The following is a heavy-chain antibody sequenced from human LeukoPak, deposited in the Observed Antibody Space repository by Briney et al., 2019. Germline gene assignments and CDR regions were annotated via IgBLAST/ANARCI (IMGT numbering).Heavy chain of an antibody. CDR3: ARDATAGYCSGGSCVDAFDI. V-gene: IGHV3-21*01. D-gene: IGHD2-15*01. CDR1: GFTFSSYS. CDR2: ISSSSSYI. J-gene: IGHJ3*02. Sequence: VGSLRLSCAASGFTFSSYSMNWVRQAPGKGLEWVSSISSSSSYIYYADSVKGRFTISRDNAKNSLYLQMNSLRAEDTAVYYCARDATAGYCSGGSCVDAFDIWGQGTMVTVSS.